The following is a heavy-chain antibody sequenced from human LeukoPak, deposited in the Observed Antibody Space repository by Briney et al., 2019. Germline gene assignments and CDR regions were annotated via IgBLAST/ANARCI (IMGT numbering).Heavy chain of an antibody. Sequence: GGSLRLSCAASGFTFSSYAMSWVRQAPGKGLEWVSGISGSGGITYYADSVKGRFTVSRDNSKNTLYLQMNSLRAEDTAIYYCAENDYGDYWGQGTLVTVSS. J-gene: IGHJ4*02. CDR3: AENDYGDY. CDR1: GFTFSSYA. CDR2: ISGSGGIT. V-gene: IGHV3-23*01.